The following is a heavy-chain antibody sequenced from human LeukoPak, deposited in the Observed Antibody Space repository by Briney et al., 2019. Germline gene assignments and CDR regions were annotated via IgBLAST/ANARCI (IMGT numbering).Heavy chain of an antibody. J-gene: IGHJ3*02. Sequence: SETLSLTCTVSGGSINSGSYYWSWIRQPAGKGLEWIGHIYTSGSTNYNPSLKSRVTMSLDTSKNQFSLKLRSVTAADTAVYYCARYDFWRGSYIWGQGTMVTVSS. CDR1: GGSINSGSYY. D-gene: IGHD3-3*01. CDR2: IYTSGST. V-gene: IGHV4-61*09. CDR3: ARYDFWRGSYI.